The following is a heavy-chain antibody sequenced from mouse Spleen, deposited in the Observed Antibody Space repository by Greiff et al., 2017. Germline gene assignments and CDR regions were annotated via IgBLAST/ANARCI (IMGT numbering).Heavy chain of an antibody. J-gene: IGHJ4*01. D-gene: IGHD1-1*01. V-gene: IGHV5-9-1*01. CDR1: GFTFSSYA. CDR3: ATSITTVVADYYAMDY. Sequence: EVNVVESGGGLVKPGGSLKLSCAASGFTFSSYAMSWVRQTPEKRLEWVATISSGGSYTYYPDSVKGRFTISRDNAKNTLYLQMSSLRSEDTAMYYCATSITTVVADYYAMDYWGQGTSVTVSS. CDR2: ISSGGSYT.